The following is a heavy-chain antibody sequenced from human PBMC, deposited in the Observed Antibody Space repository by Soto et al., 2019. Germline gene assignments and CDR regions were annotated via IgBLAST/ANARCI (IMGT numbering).Heavy chain of an antibody. CDR1: GGSISSGDYY. V-gene: IGHV4-30-4*01. CDR2: IFYSGST. D-gene: IGHD3-10*01. J-gene: IGHJ3*02. Sequence: TSETLSLTCTVSGGSISSGDYYWSWIRQPPGKGLEWIGYIFYSGSTYYNPSLKSRVTISVDTSKNQFSLKLSSVTAADTAVYYCAHYFNGRAFDMWGQGTMVTVSS. CDR3: AHYFNGRAFDM.